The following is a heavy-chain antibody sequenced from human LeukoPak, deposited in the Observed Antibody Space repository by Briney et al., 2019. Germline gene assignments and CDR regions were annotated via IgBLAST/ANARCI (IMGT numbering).Heavy chain of an antibody. J-gene: IGHJ4*02. D-gene: IGHD2-15*01. Sequence: PGGSLRLSCAASGFTFSTYWMDWVRQAPGKGLEWVASIKEDGSDTNYVGSVRGRFTVSRDNTKNSLYLQMNSLRADDTAVCYCASDRAYSQFDYWGQGTLVTVSS. CDR3: ASDRAYSQFDY. V-gene: IGHV3-7*01. CDR1: GFTFSTYW. CDR2: IKEDGSDT.